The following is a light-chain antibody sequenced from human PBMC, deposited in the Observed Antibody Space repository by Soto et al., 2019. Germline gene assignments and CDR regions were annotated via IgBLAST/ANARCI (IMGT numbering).Light chain of an antibody. CDR2: KAS. J-gene: IGKJ5*01. Sequence: IQMTQYPSSVCGCSGVRDTVACRSSQTITSWLAWYQQKPGKAPKLLIYKASSLESGVPARFSGSGSGTDFTLTSSNLQPEEFATYYCQQRNANPLTFGQGTRLEIK. CDR3: QQRNANPLT. CDR1: QTITSW. V-gene: IGKV1-5*03.